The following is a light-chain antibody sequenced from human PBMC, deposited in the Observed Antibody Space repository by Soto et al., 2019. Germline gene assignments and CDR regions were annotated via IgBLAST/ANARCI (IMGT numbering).Light chain of an antibody. CDR1: SSDVGGYNY. J-gene: IGLJ2*01. CDR3: SSYTSSSTLV. CDR2: DVS. V-gene: IGLV2-14*01. Sequence: QSALTQPASVSGSPGQSITISCTGTSSDVGGYNYVSWYQQHPGKATKLMIYDVSNRPSGVSNRFSASKSGNTASLTISGLQAEDEADYYCSSYTSSSTLVFGGGTKLTVL.